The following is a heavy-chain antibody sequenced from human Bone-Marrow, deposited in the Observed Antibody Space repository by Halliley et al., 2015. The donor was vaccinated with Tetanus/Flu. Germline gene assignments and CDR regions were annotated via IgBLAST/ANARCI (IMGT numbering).Heavy chain of an antibody. CDR1: VGSITSANW. D-gene: IGHD6-13*01. V-gene: IGHV4-4*01. J-gene: IGHJ4*02. Sequence: TLSLTCGVSVGSITSANWWSWVRQPPGRGLEWIGEIYHGGKSNYSPSLRGRVTISVDKSMNQFSLKLNSVTAADTAVYFCASHLSTAGTRGFDYWGQGALVTVSS. CDR3: ASHLSTAGTRGFDY. CDR2: IYHGGKS.